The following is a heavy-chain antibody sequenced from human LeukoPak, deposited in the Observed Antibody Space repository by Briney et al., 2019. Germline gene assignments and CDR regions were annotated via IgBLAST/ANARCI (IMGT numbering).Heavy chain of an antibody. Sequence: GSLRLSCAASGFTVSSNYMSWVRQAPGKGLEWVSVIYSGGSTYYADSVKGRFTISRDNSKNTLYLQMNSLRAEDTAVYYCAKERWLQFYFDYWGQGTLVTVSS. CDR1: GFTVSSNY. CDR3: AKERWLQFYFDY. V-gene: IGHV3-66*01. CDR2: IYSGGST. J-gene: IGHJ4*02. D-gene: IGHD5-24*01.